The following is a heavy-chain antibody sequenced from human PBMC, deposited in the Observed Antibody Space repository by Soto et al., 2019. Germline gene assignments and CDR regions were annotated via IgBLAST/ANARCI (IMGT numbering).Heavy chain of an antibody. V-gene: IGHV3-66*01. CDR1: GFIVSNTY. J-gene: IGHJ3*02. CDR2: ISNRGDT. D-gene: IGHD2-15*01. Sequence: GGSLRLSCTASGFIVSNTYVNWVRQAPGKGLEWVSVISNRGDTHYADSVRGRFSLSRDISDNTLHLQMNNLRVEDTAVYYCAREPRYCRGGSCSITGDVHDIWGQGTMVPVSS. CDR3: AREPRYCRGGSCSITGDVHDI.